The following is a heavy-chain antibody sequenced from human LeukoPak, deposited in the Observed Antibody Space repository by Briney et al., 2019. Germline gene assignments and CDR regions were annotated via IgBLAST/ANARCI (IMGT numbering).Heavy chain of an antibody. CDR2: IYYSGST. D-gene: IGHD4-11*01. Sequence: SQTLSLTCTVSGGSISSGGYYWSWIRQHPGKGLEWIGYIYYSGSTYYNPSLKSRVTISVDTSKNQFSLKLSSVTAADTAVYYCARRLIDYTQRGFDPWGQGTLVTVSS. J-gene: IGHJ5*02. CDR1: GGSISSGGYY. CDR3: ARRLIDYTQRGFDP. V-gene: IGHV4-31*03.